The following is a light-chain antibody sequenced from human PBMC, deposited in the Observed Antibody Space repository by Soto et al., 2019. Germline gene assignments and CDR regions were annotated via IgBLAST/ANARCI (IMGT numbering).Light chain of an antibody. J-gene: IGKJ5*01. CDR3: QHYVERSPIT. CDR1: QSVSSR. Sequence: EIVMTQSPCTLSLSPGVRSTLPCRASQSVSSRLAWYQQKPGQAPRLIXSGASSRATGIPDRFSGSGSGTDFTLTISRLEPEDFALYYCQHYVERSPITFGQGTRLEIK. CDR2: GAS. V-gene: IGKV3-20*01.